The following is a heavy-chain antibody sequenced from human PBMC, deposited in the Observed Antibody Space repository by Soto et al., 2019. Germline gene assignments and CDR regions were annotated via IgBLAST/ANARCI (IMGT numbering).Heavy chain of an antibody. J-gene: IGHJ6*03. CDR2: VYSSGST. CDR3: ARHLPNYYYSYMDV. CDR1: GGSISSYY. D-gene: IGHD2-8*01. Sequence: PSETLSLTCSVSGGSISSYYWSWIRQFPGKGLEWIGYVYSSGSTKHNPSLKSRVTISVDTAKNQFSLKLSSVTAADTAIYYCARHLPNYYYSYMDVWGKGTTVTVSS. V-gene: IGHV4-59*08.